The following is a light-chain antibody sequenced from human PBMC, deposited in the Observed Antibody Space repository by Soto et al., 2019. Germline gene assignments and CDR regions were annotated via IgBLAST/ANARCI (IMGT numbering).Light chain of an antibody. Sequence: QAVLTQPASVSGSPGQSITISCTGTSSGIGHYDYVSWYQQHPGKAPKLMIYHVTYRPSGVSNRYSGSKSGNSASLTISGLQADDEADYYCCSLTTSHTYVFGSGTKLTVL. V-gene: IGLV2-14*03. CDR2: HVT. CDR3: CSLTTSHTYV. CDR1: SSGIGHYDY. J-gene: IGLJ1*01.